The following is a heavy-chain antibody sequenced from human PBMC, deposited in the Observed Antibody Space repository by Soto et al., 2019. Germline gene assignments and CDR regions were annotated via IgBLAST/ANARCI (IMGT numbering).Heavy chain of an antibody. Sequence: GGSLRLSCAASGFTFSSYGMHWVRQAPGKGLEWVAVIWYDGSNKYYADSVKGRFTISRDNSKNTLYLQMNSLRAEDTAVYYCARDPGWRSSPENWFDPWGQGTLVTVSA. D-gene: IGHD6-6*01. CDR2: IWYDGSNK. V-gene: IGHV3-33*01. CDR3: ARDPGWRSSPENWFDP. J-gene: IGHJ5*02. CDR1: GFTFSSYG.